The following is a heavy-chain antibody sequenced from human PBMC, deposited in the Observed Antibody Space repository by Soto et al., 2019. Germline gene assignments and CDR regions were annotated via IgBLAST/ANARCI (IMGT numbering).Heavy chain of an antibody. J-gene: IGHJ6*02. CDR1: GGTFSSYA. V-gene: IGHV1-69*12. CDR2: IIPIFGTA. D-gene: IGHD2-2*01. Sequence: QVQLVQSGAEVKKPGSSVKVSCKASGGTFSSYAISWVRQAPGQGLEWMGGIIPIFGTANYAQKFQGRVTITADESTSTAYMELSSLRSEDTAVYYCARGYQLLRYYYYGMDVWGQGTTVTVPS. CDR3: ARGYQLLRYYYYGMDV.